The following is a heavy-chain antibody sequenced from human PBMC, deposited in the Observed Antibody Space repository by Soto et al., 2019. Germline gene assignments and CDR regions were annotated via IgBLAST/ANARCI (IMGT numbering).Heavy chain of an antibody. CDR3: ARAPRVVVAATSGAFDY. Sequence: TLSLTCTVSGGSVSSYYWSWIRRPPGKGLEWIGHIYYTGSTTYNPSLKSRVTISVDTSKNQFSLKLSSVTAADTAMYYCARAPRVVVAATSGAFDYWGQGTLVTVSS. CDR2: IYYTGST. V-gene: IGHV4-59*02. J-gene: IGHJ4*02. D-gene: IGHD2-15*01. CDR1: GGSVSSYY.